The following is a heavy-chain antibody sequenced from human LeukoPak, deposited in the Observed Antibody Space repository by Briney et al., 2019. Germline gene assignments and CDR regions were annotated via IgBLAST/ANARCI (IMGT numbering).Heavy chain of an antibody. CDR1: GCSISSSSYY. V-gene: IGHV4-39*01. CDR2: IYYSGST. D-gene: IGHD6-13*01. J-gene: IGHJ4*02. CDR3: ARPLRGAAAGPDFDY. Sequence: SETLSLTCTVSGCSISSSSYYWGWIRQPPGKGREGIARIYYSGSTYYNPSLKSRVTISVDTSKNQFSLKLSSVTAADTAVYYCARPLRGAAAGPDFDYWGQGTLVTVSS.